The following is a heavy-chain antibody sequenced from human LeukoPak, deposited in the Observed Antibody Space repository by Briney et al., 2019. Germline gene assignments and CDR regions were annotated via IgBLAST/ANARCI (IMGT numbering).Heavy chain of an antibody. V-gene: IGHV4-31*03. J-gene: IGHJ6*02. CDR3: ARDSSSFYAMDV. Sequence: SQTLSLTCTVSGGSITSGGYSWSWIRQRPGKGLEWIGYISYRGSPYYNPSLQSRVTISVDTSKNQFSLKLSSVAAADTAVYFCARDSSSFYAMDVWGQGTTVTVSS. CDR2: ISYRGSP. CDR1: GGSITSGGYS. D-gene: IGHD6-6*01.